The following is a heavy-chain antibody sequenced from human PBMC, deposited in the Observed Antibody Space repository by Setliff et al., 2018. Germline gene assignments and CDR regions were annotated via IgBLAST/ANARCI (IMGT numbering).Heavy chain of an antibody. J-gene: IGHJ4*02. CDR1: GDTFSSYG. CDR3: ARGQGHYYDSSGCLDY. V-gene: IGHV1-69*05. CDR2: TIPMFGST. Sequence: ASVKVSCKASGDTFSSYGISWVRQAPGQGLEWMGGTIPMFGSTNYAQNFKDRVTITTDKTTSTAFMELSSLRSEDTAVYFCARGQGHYYDSSGCLDYWGQGTLVTVSS. D-gene: IGHD3-22*01.